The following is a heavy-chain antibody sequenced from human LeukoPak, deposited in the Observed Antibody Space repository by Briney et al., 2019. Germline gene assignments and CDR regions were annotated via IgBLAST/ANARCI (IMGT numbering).Heavy chain of an antibody. CDR2: ISYDGSNK. Sequence: RGSLRLSCIVSGFKFKNYWMSWVRQAPGKGLEWVAVISYDGSNKYYADSVKGRFTISRDNSKNTLYLQMNSLRAEDTAVYYCAKSGSYYYDSSGYSDYWGQGTLVTVSS. V-gene: IGHV3-30*18. CDR1: GFKFKNYW. CDR3: AKSGSYYYDSSGYSDY. J-gene: IGHJ4*02. D-gene: IGHD3-22*01.